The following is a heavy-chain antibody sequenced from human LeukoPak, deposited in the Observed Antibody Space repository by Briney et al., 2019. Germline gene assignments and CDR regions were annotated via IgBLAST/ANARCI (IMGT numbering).Heavy chain of an antibody. J-gene: IGHJ4*02. CDR3: AKGPTRTRDSSGWPFDY. Sequence: GRSLRLSCAASGFTFDDYAMHWVRQAPGKGLEWVSGISWNSGSIGYADSVKGRFTISRDNAKNSLYLQMNSLRAEDTALYYCAKGPTRTRDSSGWPFDYWGQGTLVTVSS. CDR1: GFTFDDYA. CDR2: ISWNSGSI. D-gene: IGHD6-25*01. V-gene: IGHV3-9*01.